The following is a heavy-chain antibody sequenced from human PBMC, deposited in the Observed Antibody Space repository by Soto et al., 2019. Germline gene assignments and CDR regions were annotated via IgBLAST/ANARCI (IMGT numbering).Heavy chain of an antibody. Sequence: SVKVSCKASGGTFSSYAISWVRQAPGQGLEWMGGIIPIFGTADYAQKFQGRVTITADESTSTAYMELSSLRPEDTAVYYCALLRGLWFGELDIDNWFDPWGQGTLVTVSS. CDR2: IIPIFGTA. CDR1: GGTFSSYA. J-gene: IGHJ5*02. D-gene: IGHD3-10*01. CDR3: ALLRGLWFGELDIDNWFDP. V-gene: IGHV1-69*13.